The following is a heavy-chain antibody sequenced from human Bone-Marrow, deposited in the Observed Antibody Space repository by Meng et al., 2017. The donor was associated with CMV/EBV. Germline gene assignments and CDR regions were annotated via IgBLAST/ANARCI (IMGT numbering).Heavy chain of an antibody. CDR2: ISYDGSNK. CDR3: ARDIGYCSSTSSYTYYYYGMDV. D-gene: IGHD2-2*02. Sequence: GESLKISCAASGFTFSSYAMHWVRQAPGKGLEWVAVISYDGSNKYYAGSVKGRFTISRDNSKNTLYLLMNSLRAEDTAVYYCARDIGYCSSTSSYTYYYYGMDVWGQGTTVTVSS. CDR1: GFTFSSYA. V-gene: IGHV3-30-3*01. J-gene: IGHJ6*02.